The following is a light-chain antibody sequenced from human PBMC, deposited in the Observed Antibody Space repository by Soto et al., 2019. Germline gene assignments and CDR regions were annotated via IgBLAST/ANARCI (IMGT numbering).Light chain of an antibody. J-gene: IGKJ1*01. CDR3: QHYNSYSEA. CDR2: KAS. CDR1: QTISSW. V-gene: IGKV1-5*03. Sequence: DIQMTQSPGFLSASVGEGVTITCRASQTISSWLAWYQQKPGKAPKLLIYKASTLKSGVPSRFSGSGSGTEFTLTISSLQPDDFATYYCQHYNSYSEAFGQGTKVDIK.